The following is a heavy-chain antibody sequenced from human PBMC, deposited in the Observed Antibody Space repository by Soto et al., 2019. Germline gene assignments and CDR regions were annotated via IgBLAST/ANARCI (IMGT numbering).Heavy chain of an antibody. Sequence: KLYCNACGYRLISYYFNGWRHETGQGLECIAVFNPATGRTTYAETFHGRITITTDTSTSTLFMELSSLRSEDTAVYFCARHISRSQTYYGMDVWGQATTVTVSS. CDR3: ARHISRSQTYYGMDV. V-gene: IGHV1-46*01. D-gene: IGHD2-21*01. J-gene: IGHJ6*02. CDR1: GYRLISYY. CDR2: FNPATGRT.